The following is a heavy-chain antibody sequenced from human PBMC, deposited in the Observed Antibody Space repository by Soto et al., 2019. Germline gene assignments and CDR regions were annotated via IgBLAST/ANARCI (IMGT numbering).Heavy chain of an antibody. D-gene: IGHD5-12*01. CDR1: GGTFNNYP. CDR3: ARGRGYSGNDHYYSFDMHV. J-gene: IGHJ6*02. CDR2: SIRIFGTA. V-gene: IGHV1-69*06. Sequence: QVQLVQSGAEVKKPASSVKVSCKASGGTFNNYPITWVRQAPGEGLEWLGGSIRIFGTANYAQNFQGRVRSSVDKSTSTAYMELSSLRSEDMAVYYCARGRGYSGNDHYYSFDMHVWGQGTTVTVSS.